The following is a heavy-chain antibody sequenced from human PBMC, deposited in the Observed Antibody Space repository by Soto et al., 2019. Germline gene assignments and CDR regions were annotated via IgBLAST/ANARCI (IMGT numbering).Heavy chain of an antibody. Sequence: LRLSCAASGFTFSSYGMHWVRQAPGKGLEWVAVISYDGSNKYYADSVKGRFTISRDNSKNTLYLQMNSLRAEDTAVYYCAKEAPPLRDGYNTYYFDYWGQGTLVTVSS. CDR3: AKEAPPLRDGYNTYYFDY. CDR1: GFTFSSYG. CDR2: ISYDGSNK. V-gene: IGHV3-30*18. J-gene: IGHJ4*02. D-gene: IGHD5-12*01.